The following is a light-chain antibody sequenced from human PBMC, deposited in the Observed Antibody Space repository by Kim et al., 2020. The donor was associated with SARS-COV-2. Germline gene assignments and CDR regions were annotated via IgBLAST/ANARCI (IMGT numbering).Light chain of an antibody. CDR1: QSVSSY. V-gene: IGKV3-20*01. J-gene: IGKJ5*01. CDR2: IAS. Sequence: LSPGERATLSCRASQSVSSYLAWYQQKPGQAPRLLIYIASSRATGIPDRFSGSGSGTEFTLTISRLEPEDFAVYYCHQYGSPPSTFGQGTRLEIK. CDR3: HQYGSPPST.